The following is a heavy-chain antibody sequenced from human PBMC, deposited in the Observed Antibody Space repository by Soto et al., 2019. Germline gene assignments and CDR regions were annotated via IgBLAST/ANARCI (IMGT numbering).Heavy chain of an antibody. CDR3: ARDYGHYDYVWGSYRSFRGYYYGMDV. J-gene: IGHJ6*02. D-gene: IGHD3-16*02. V-gene: IGHV3-48*03. CDR2: ISSSGRTI. CDR1: GFTFSSYE. Sequence: EVQLVESGGGLVQPGGSLRLSCAASGFTFSSYEMNWVRQAPGKGLEWVSYISSSGRTIYYADSVKGRFTISRDNAKNSLYLQMNSLRAEDTAVYYCARDYGHYDYVWGSYRSFRGYYYGMDVWGQGTTVTVSS.